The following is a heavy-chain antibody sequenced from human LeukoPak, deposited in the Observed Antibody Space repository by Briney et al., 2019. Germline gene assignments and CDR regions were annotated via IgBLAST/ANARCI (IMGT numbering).Heavy chain of an antibody. CDR1: GGSFSGYY. J-gene: IGHJ6*03. Sequence: SDTLSLTCAVYGGSFSGYYWSWIRHPPGKGPEWIGEINHSGSTNYNPSLKSRVTISVDTPKNQFSLKLSSVTAADTAVYYSARLGSKRNYYYYYYKDVWGKGTTVTVS. CDR2: INHSGST. CDR3: ARLGSKRNYYYYYYKDV. D-gene: IGHD4-11*01. V-gene: IGHV4-34*01.